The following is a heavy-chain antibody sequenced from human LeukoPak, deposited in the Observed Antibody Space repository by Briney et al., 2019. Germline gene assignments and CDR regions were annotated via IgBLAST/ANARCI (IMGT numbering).Heavy chain of an antibody. V-gene: IGHV1-69*10. CDR1: GGTFSSYA. CDR2: IIPILGTA. Sequence: SVKVSCKASGGTFSSYAISWVRQAPGQGLEWMGGIIPILGTANYAQKLQGRVTMTTDTSTSTAYMELRSLRSDDTAVYYCARDLCSSTSCYAHDAFDIWGQGTMVTVSS. J-gene: IGHJ3*02. CDR3: ARDLCSSTSCYAHDAFDI. D-gene: IGHD2-2*01.